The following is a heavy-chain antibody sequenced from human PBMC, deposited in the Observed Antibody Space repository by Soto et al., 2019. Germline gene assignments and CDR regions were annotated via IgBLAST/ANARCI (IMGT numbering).Heavy chain of an antibody. CDR1: GYTFTSYG. J-gene: IGHJ6*02. CDR2: ISAYNGNT. CDR3: ARDAGGYDFWSGEYYYYYYGMDV. Sequence: QVQLVQSGAEVKKPGASVKVSCKASGYTFTSYGISWVRQAPGQGLEWMGWISAYNGNTNYVQKLQGRVTMTTDTSTSTAYMELRSLRSDDTAVYYCARDAGGYDFWSGEYYYYYYGMDVWGQGTTVTVSS. V-gene: IGHV1-18*04. D-gene: IGHD3-3*01.